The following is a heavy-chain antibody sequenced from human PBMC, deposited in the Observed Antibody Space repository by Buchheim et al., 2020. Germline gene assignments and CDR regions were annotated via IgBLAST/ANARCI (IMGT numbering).Heavy chain of an antibody. D-gene: IGHD1-26*01. V-gene: IGHV3-23*01. CDR1: GFSFSNYA. CDR3: AKDLSPFVGEVPTFDY. J-gene: IGHJ4*02. CDR2: ISGGAGST. Sequence: EVQMLESGGGLVQPGGSLRLSCAASGFSFSNYAMSWVRQAPGKGLEWVSSISGGAGSTYLADSAKGRFTISRDNSKNMGYLQMHSLRVEDTAVYFCAKDLSPFVGEVPTFDYWGQGTL.